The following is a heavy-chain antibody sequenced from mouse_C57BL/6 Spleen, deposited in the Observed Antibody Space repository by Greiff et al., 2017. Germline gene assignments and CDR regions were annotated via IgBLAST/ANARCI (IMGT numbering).Heavy chain of an antibody. CDR3: ARGTGTRGWYFDV. J-gene: IGHJ1*03. V-gene: IGHV1-50*01. CDR2: IDPSDSYT. CDR1: GYTFTSYW. Sequence: QVQLQQSGAELVKPGASVKLSCKASGYTFTSYWMQWVKQRPGQGLEWIGEIDPSDSYTNYNQKFKGKATLTVDTSSSTAYMQLSSLTSEDSAVYYCARGTGTRGWYFDVWGTGTTVTVSS. D-gene: IGHD4-1*01.